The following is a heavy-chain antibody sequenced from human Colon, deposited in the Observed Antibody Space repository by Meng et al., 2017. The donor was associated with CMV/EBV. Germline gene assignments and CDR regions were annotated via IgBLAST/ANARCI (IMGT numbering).Heavy chain of an antibody. CDR1: GYAFTTYA. J-gene: IGHJ4*02. Sequence: ASVQVSCKSSGYAFTTYAINWVRQAPGQGLEWLGWISTYNGNKNYAQVLQGRVTMTTDTSTSRAYIELRSLRTDDTAVYYCAGDGSTGSWDRDDYFDYWGQGTLVTVSS. CDR3: AGDGSTGSWDRDDYFDY. V-gene: IGHV1-18*01. D-gene: IGHD6-13*01. CDR2: ISTYNGNK.